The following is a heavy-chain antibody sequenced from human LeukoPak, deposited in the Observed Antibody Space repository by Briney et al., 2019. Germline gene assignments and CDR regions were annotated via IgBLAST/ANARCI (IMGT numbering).Heavy chain of an antibody. CDR2: IIPIFGIA. CDR1: GGTFSSYA. Sequence: GASVKVSCKASGGTFSSYAISWVRQAPGQGLEWMGRIIPIFGIANYAQKFQGRVTITADKSTSTAYMELSSLRSEDTAVYYCARAQWPEGMFDYWGQGTLVTVSS. J-gene: IGHJ4*02. CDR3: ARAQWPEGMFDY. V-gene: IGHV1-69*04. D-gene: IGHD6-19*01.